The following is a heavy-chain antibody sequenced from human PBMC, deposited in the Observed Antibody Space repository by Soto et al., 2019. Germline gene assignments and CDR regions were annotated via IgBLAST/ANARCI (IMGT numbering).Heavy chain of an antibody. CDR2: INHDGSET. V-gene: IGHV3-7*03. Sequence: EVQLVESGGDLVQPGGSLRLSCAASGFIFTNYWMTWVRQAPGKGLEWVANINHDGSETYYLDSVKGRFAISRDNAKNSLSLQMNSLRDEDAAIYYCARALQGPMAFDMWGHGTVVAVSS. CDR1: GFIFTNYW. CDR3: ARALQGPMAFDM. D-gene: IGHD4-4*01. J-gene: IGHJ3*02.